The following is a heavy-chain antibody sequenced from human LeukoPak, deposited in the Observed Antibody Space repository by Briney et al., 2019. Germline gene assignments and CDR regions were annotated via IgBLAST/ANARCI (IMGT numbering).Heavy chain of an antibody. D-gene: IGHD2-21*02. J-gene: IGHJ3*02. CDR2: INAGNGNT. CDR3: ARDLTYCGGDCYSDAFDI. Sequence: ASVKVSCKASGYTFTSYAMHWVRQAPGQRLEWMGWINAGNGNTKYSQKFQGRVTITRDTSASTAYMELSSLRSEDTAVYYCARDLTYCGGDCYSDAFDIWGQGTMVTVSS. CDR1: GYTFTSYA. V-gene: IGHV1-3*01.